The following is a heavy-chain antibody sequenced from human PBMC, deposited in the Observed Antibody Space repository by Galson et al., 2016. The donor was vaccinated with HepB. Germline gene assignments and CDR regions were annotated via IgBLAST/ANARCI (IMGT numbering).Heavy chain of an antibody. CDR2: IQYSGDT. V-gene: IGHV4-31*03. CDR3: ARGNLRAPEWFPEVPAGGMDV. Sequence: LSLTCTVSGGSISRNIYYWTWLRQHPGEGLEWIGYIQYSGDTYYNPSLKSRVTMLVDTSKNQFSLRLSSVAAADTAVYYCARGNLRAPEWFPEVPAGGMDVWGQGTTVTVSS. CDR1: GGSISRNIYY. J-gene: IGHJ6*02. D-gene: IGHD3-3*01.